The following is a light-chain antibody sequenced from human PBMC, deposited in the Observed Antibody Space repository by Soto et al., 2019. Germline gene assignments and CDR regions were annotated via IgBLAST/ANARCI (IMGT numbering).Light chain of an antibody. CDR2: DAS. V-gene: IGKV3-15*01. Sequence: TQSPATLPVATGESATLSCSASQSISNNLAWYQQKPGQAPRLLMYDASTRATGIPDRFSGSGSGAEFTLTISSLQSEDLAVYYCQQYNNWPRTFGQGTKV. J-gene: IGKJ1*01. CDR3: QQYNNWPRT. CDR1: QSISNN.